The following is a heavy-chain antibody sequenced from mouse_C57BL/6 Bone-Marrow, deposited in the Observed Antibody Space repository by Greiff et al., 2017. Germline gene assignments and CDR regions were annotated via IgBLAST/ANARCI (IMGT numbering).Heavy chain of an antibody. CDR3: ASGYGSSPGYYAMDY. D-gene: IGHD1-1*01. CDR1: GYTFTSYW. CDR2: IYPGSGST. V-gene: IGHV1-55*01. J-gene: IGHJ4*01. Sequence: VQLQQPGAELVKPGASVTMSCKASGYTFTSYWITWVKQRPGQGLEWIGDIYPGSGSTNYNEKFKSKATLTVDTSSSTAYMQLSSLTSEDSAVYYCASGYGSSPGYYAMDYWGQGTSVTVSS.